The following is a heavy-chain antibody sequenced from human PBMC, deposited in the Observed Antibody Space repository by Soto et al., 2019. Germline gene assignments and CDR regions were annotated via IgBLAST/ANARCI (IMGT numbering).Heavy chain of an antibody. V-gene: IGHV4-30-4*01. CDR1: GGSISSGDYY. Sequence: SETLSLTCTVSGGSISSGDYYWSWIRQPPGKGLEWIGYIYYSGSTYYNPSLKSRVTISVDTSKDQFSLKLSSVTAADTAVYYYARVGVVVPSYGMDVWGQGTTVTVSS. D-gene: IGHD2-2*01. CDR2: IYYSGST. CDR3: ARVGVVVPSYGMDV. J-gene: IGHJ6*02.